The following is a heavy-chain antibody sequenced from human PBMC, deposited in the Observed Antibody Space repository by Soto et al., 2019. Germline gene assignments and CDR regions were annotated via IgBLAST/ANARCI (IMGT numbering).Heavy chain of an antibody. J-gene: IGHJ4*02. V-gene: IGHV3-30*18. D-gene: IGHD6-19*01. Sequence: GGSLRLSCAASGFTFSSYGMHWVRQAPGKGLEWVAVISYDGSNKYYADSVKGRFTISRDNSKNTQYLQMNSLRAEGTAVYYCAKGLTAVAGFDYWGQGTLVTVSS. CDR2: ISYDGSNK. CDR1: GFTFSSYG. CDR3: AKGLTAVAGFDY.